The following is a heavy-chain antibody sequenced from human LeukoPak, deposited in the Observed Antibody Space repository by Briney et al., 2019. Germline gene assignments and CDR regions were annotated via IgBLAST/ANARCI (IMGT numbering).Heavy chain of an antibody. Sequence: ASVKVSCKASGYTFTSYYMHWVRQAPGQGPEWMGVINPSGGGTTYAQKFQGRVTMTRDTSTSTVYMDLGSLRSEDTAVYYCAREPGYSSGIFDYWGQGTLVTVSS. V-gene: IGHV1-46*01. CDR3: AREPGYSSGIFDY. CDR1: GYTFTSYY. CDR2: INPSGGGT. J-gene: IGHJ4*02. D-gene: IGHD6-19*01.